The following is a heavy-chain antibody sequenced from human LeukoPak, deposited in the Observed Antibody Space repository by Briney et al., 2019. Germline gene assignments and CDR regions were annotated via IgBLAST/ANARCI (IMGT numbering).Heavy chain of an antibody. CDR1: GGTFSSYA. CDR3: ARGHYGDYAHYGMDV. CDR2: INPNSGGT. D-gene: IGHD4-17*01. V-gene: IGHV1-2*04. J-gene: IGHJ6*04. Sequence: GASVKVSCKASGGTFSSYATSWVRQAPGQGLEWMGWINPNSGGTNYAQKFQGWVTMTRDTSISTAYMELSRLRSDDTAVYYCARGHYGDYAHYGMDVWGKGTTVTVSS.